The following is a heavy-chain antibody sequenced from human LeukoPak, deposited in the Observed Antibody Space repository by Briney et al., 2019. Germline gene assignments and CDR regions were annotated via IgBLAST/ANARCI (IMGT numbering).Heavy chain of an antibody. D-gene: IGHD4-17*01. CDR3: AKGASRYGDFDY. V-gene: IGHV3-23*01. CDR2: IGGSGGDT. Sequence: PGGSLRLSCAASGFTFSSFAMSWVRQAPGKGLEWVSTIGGSGGDTYFADSVKGRFTISRDNSKNTLYLQMNSPRAEDTAVYYCAKGASRYGDFDYWGQGTLVTVSS. CDR1: GFTFSSFA. J-gene: IGHJ4*02.